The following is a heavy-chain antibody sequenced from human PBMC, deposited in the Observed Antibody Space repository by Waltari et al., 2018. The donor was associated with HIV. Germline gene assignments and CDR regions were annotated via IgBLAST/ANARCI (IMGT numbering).Heavy chain of an antibody. CDR1: GWSFSGYY. D-gene: IGHD3-10*01. J-gene: IGHJ6*02. CDR2: INHSGST. CDR3: ARGEIWFGEFYYYYGMDV. V-gene: IGHV4-34*01. Sequence: QVQLQQWGAGLLKPSEPLSLTCAAYGWSFSGYYWSWIRQPPGKGLEWIGEINHSGSTNYNPSLKSRVTISVDTSKNQFSLKLSSVTAADTAVYYCARGEIWFGEFYYYYGMDVWGQGTTVTVSS.